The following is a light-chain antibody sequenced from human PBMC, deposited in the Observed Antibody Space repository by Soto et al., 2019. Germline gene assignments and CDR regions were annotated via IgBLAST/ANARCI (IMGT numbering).Light chain of an antibody. CDR3: QQVIRYSEA. J-gene: IGKJ1*01. CDR1: HSISAW. V-gene: IGKV1-5*01. Sequence: IQLTQSPSTQSTSVGDRVSINCRASHSISAWLAWYQQKPGKAPKLLIYAASNLQSGVPSRFSGSGSGTEFTLTISSLEPEDFAAYYCQQVIRYSEAFGEGTKVDI. CDR2: AAS.